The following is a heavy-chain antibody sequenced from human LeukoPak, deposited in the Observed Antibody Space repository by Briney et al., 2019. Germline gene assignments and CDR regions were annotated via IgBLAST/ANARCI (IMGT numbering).Heavy chain of an antibody. Sequence: ASVKVSCKASGYTFTNYGISWVRQAPGQGLEWMGWISGYNAKTEYSQKLQGRVTTTTDTSTSTAYMELRSLTSDDTAAYYCARDIGVSQFDYWGQGTLVTVSS. CDR2: ISGYNAKT. CDR1: GYTFTNYG. CDR3: ARDIGVSQFDY. D-gene: IGHD3-10*01. J-gene: IGHJ4*02. V-gene: IGHV1-18*01.